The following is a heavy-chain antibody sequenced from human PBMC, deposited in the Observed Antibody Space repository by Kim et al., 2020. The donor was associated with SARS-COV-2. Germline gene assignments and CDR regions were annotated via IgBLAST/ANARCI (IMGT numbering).Heavy chain of an antibody. D-gene: IGHD3-22*01. CDR3: TTDLKYYYDSSGYYYDGDY. J-gene: IGHJ4*02. CDR2: IKSKTDGGTT. CDR1: GFTFSNAW. Sequence: GGSLRLSCAASGFTFSNAWMSWVRQAPGKGLEWVGRIKSKTDGGTTDYAAPVKGRFTISRDDSKNTLYLQMNSLKTEDTAVYYCTTDLKYYYDSSGYYYDGDYWGQGTLVTVSS. V-gene: IGHV3-15*01.